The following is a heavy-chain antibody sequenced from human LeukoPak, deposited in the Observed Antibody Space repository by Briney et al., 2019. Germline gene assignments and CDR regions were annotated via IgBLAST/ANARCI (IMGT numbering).Heavy chain of an antibody. CDR1: GFTFSSYA. CDR2: ISGSGGST. D-gene: IGHD6-13*01. CDR3: AKGGFAGSWYAAGAFDI. Sequence: PGGSLRLSCAASGFTFSSYAMSWVRQAPGKGLEWVSAISGSGGSTYYADSVKGRFTISRDNSKNTLYLQMNSLRAEDTAVYYCAKGGFAGSWYAAGAFDIWGQGTMVTVSS. J-gene: IGHJ3*02. V-gene: IGHV3-23*01.